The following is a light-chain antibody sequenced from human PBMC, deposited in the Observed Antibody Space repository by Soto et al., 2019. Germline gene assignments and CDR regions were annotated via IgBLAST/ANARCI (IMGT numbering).Light chain of an antibody. CDR2: DAS. CDR1: QSISSA. CDR3: QQRSDWLT. J-gene: IGKJ4*01. Sequence: ELVLTQLPATMSLSPGVGAMLSCRASQSISSALAWYQQKPGQAPRLPIYDASDRATGIPARFSGRRSGTDFTLPISSLEPEEFAVYYCQQRSDWLTVGGGTKVDIK. V-gene: IGKV3-11*01.